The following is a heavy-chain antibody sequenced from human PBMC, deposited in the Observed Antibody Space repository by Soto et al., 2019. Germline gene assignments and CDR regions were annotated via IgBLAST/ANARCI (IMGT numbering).Heavy chain of an antibody. CDR2: FDPEDHET. Sequence: ASLKVSCKVSGYTLREFSIHWVVQTPVKRLGWMGGFDPEDHETFYIKEFQGRVAMTEDTSTETAHMELRSLSPEDTAIYYCATNVRDHDVLTGTSYYFDSWGQGTLVTVSS. J-gene: IGHJ4*02. CDR3: ATNVRDHDVLTGTSYYFDS. V-gene: IGHV1-24*01. CDR1: GYTLREFS. D-gene: IGHD3-9*01.